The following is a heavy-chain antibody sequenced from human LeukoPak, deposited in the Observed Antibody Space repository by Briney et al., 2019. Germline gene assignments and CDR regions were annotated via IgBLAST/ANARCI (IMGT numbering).Heavy chain of an antibody. CDR1: GFTFSSYA. V-gene: IGHV3-66*01. CDR3: AVVGAFTRFFDY. D-gene: IGHD1-26*01. CDR2: MYSGGST. J-gene: IGHJ4*02. Sequence: GSLRLSCAASGFTFSSYAMSWVRQAPGKGLEWVSVMYSGGSTYYADSVKGRFTISRDNSKNTLYLQMNSLRAEDTAVYYCAVVGAFTRFFDYWGQGTLVTVSS.